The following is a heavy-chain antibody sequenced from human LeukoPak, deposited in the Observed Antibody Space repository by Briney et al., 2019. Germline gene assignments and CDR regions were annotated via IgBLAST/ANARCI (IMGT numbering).Heavy chain of an antibody. CDR3: ARDLWDHFDY. D-gene: IGHD2/OR15-2a*01. J-gene: IGHJ4*02. Sequence: GGSLRLSCAASGFTFSSYAMHWVRQAPGKGLEWVAVISYDGSNKYYADSVKGRFTISRDNSKNTLYLQMNSLRAGDTAVYYCARDLWDHFDYWGQGTLVTVSS. CDR2: ISYDGSNK. V-gene: IGHV3-30-3*01. CDR1: GFTFSSYA.